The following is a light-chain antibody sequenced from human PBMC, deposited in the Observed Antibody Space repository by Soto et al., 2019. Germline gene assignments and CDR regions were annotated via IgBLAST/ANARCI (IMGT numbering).Light chain of an antibody. CDR3: AAWDDSLNGVV. Sequence: QAVVTQPPSASGTPGQTIAISCSGGSSNIGSHTVNWYQQLPGTAPRLLIYSNTQRPSGVPDRFSGSKSGTSASLAISGLQSEYEGDYYCAAWDDSLNGVVFSGGTKVTVL. V-gene: IGLV1-44*01. J-gene: IGLJ2*01. CDR1: SSNIGSHT. CDR2: SNT.